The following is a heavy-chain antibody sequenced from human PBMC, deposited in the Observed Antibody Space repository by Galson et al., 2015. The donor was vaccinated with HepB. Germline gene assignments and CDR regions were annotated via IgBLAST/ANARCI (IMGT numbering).Heavy chain of an antibody. CDR3: AREGQERNWFDP. Sequence: SLRLSCAASGFTFSSYGMHWVRQAPGKGLEWVAVIWYDGSNKYYADSVKGRFTISRDDSKNTLYLQMNSLRAEDTAVYYCAREGQERNWFDPWGQGTLVTVSS. V-gene: IGHV3-33*01. J-gene: IGHJ5*02. CDR1: GFTFSSYG. CDR2: IWYDGSNK.